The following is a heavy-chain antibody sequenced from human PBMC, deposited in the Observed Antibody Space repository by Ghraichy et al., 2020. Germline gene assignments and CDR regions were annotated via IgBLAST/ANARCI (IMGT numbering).Heavy chain of an antibody. CDR3: ARGHRSGWYYHTFDY. CDR2: IYYSGST. Sequence: SQTLSLTCTVSGGSISSYYWSWIRQPPGKGLEWIGYIYYSGSTNYNPSLKSRVTISVDTSKNQFSLKLSSVTAADTAVYYCARGHRSGWYYHTFDYWGQGTLVTVSS. D-gene: IGHD6-19*01. CDR1: GGSISSYY. V-gene: IGHV4-59*08. J-gene: IGHJ4*02.